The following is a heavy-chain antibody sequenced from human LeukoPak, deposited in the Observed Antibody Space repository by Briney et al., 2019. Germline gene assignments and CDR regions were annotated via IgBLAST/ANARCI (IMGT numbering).Heavy chain of an antibody. CDR3: AKDRGYYGSGSYSEIDY. Sequence: PGGSLRLSCAASGFTFSNYSMNWVRQARGKGLEWVSYIRSSSGTIYYADSVKGRFTISRDNAKNSLYLQMNSLRAEDTAVYYCAKDRGYYGSGSYSEIDYWGQGTLVTVSS. J-gene: IGHJ4*02. D-gene: IGHD3-10*01. CDR1: GFTFSNYS. CDR2: IRSSSGTI. V-gene: IGHV3-48*01.